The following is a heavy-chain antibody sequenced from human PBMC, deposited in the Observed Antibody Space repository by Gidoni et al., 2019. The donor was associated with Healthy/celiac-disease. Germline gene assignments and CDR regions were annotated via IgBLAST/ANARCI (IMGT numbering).Heavy chain of an antibody. CDR1: GGTFSSYA. CDR2: IIPILGIA. Sequence: QVQLVQSGAEVKKPGSSVKVSCKASGGTFSSYAISWVRQAPGQGLEWMGRIIPILGIANYAQKFQGRVTITADKSTSTAYMELSSLRSEDTAVYYCASVTIHSGYDLVYYYGMDVWGQGTTVTVSS. D-gene: IGHD5-12*01. V-gene: IGHV1-69*04. J-gene: IGHJ6*02. CDR3: ASVTIHSGYDLVYYYGMDV.